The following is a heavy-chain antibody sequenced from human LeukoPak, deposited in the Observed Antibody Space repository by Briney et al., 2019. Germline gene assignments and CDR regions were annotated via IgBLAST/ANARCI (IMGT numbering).Heavy chain of an antibody. J-gene: IGHJ4*02. CDR2: IRSKANSYAT. V-gene: IGHV3-73*01. Sequence: GGSLRLSCAASGFTFSGSAMHWVRQASGKGLEWVGRIRSKANSYATAYAAPVKGRFTISRDDSKNTAYLQMNSLKTEDTAAYYCTSPILGYCSGGSCYESPGFDYWGQGTLVTVSS. CDR3: TSPILGYCSGGSCYESPGFDY. CDR1: GFTFSGSA. D-gene: IGHD2-15*01.